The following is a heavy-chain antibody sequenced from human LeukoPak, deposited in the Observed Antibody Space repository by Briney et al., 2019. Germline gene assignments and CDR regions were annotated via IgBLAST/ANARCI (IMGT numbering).Heavy chain of an antibody. CDR1: GYSISTDYH. CDR3: ARDRSYYTFDY. V-gene: IGHV4-38-2*02. J-gene: IGHJ4*02. CDR2: MHHSGST. D-gene: IGHD3-10*01. Sequence: SETLSFTCGVSGYSISTDYHWGWIRQPPGEGLEWIGSMHHSGSTYYNPSLKSRVTISVDTSKNQVSLKLNSVTAADTAVYYCARDRSYYTFDYWGQGTLVTVSA.